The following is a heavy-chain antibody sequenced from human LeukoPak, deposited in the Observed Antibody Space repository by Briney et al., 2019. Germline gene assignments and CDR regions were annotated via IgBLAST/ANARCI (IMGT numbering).Heavy chain of an antibody. V-gene: IGHV3-9*01. CDR1: GFTFDDYA. J-gene: IGHJ5*02. Sequence: GGSLRLSCAASGFTFDDYAMHWVRQAPGKGLEWVSGISWNSGSIGYADSVKGRFTISRDNAKNTLYLQMNSLRAEDTAVYYCARGGRGASSGYYPWGQGTLVTVSS. D-gene: IGHD3-22*01. CDR2: ISWNSGSI. CDR3: ARGGRGASSGYYP.